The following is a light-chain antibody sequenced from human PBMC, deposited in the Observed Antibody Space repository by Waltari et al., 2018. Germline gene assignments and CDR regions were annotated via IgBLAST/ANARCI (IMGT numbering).Light chain of an antibody. CDR3: QQYYSTPPT. J-gene: IGKJ5*01. CDR1: QTLLYSSNNKNY. CDR2: WAS. V-gene: IGKV4-1*01. Sequence: EIGMTQSPDSLAVSLGERATINCKSSQTLLYSSNNKNYLAGYQQKPGQPPKLLIYWASARESGVPDRFSGSGSGTDFTLTISSLQAEDVAVYYCQQYYSTPPTFGQGTRLEIK.